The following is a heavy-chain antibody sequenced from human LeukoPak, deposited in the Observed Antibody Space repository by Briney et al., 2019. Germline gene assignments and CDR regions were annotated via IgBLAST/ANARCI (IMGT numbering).Heavy chain of an antibody. V-gene: IGHV4-34*01. Sequence: SETLSLTCTVSGGSISSYYWSWIRQPPGKGLEWIGEINHSGSTNYNPSLKSRATISVDTSKNQYSLKLSSVTAADTAVYYCARAGVGKTKYYYYYGMDVWGQGTTVTVSS. CDR3: ARAGVGKTKYYYYYGMDV. D-gene: IGHD2-15*01. J-gene: IGHJ6*02. CDR1: GGSISSYY. CDR2: INHSGST.